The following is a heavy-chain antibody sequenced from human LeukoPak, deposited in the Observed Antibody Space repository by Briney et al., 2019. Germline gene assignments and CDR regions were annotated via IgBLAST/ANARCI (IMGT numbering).Heavy chain of an antibody. CDR1: GGSISSYY. J-gene: IGHJ6*03. Sequence: SETLSLTCTVSGGSISSYYWSWIRQPPGKGLEWIGCIYYSGSTNYNPSLKSRVTISVDTSKNQFSLKLSSVTAADTAVYYCARGSYSSSWYQFEDYYYMDVWGKGTTVTISS. CDR3: ARGSYSSSWYQFEDYYYMDV. CDR2: IYYSGST. D-gene: IGHD6-13*01. V-gene: IGHV4-59*01.